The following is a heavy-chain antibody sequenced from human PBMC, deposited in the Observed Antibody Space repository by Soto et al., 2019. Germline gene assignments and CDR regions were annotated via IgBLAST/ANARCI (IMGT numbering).Heavy chain of an antibody. D-gene: IGHD3-10*01. CDR2: INHSGST. J-gene: IGHJ6*03. CDR1: GGSFSGYY. CDR3: ARGALFFGGWEAYYYFMDV. V-gene: IGHV4-34*01. Sequence: SETLSLTCAVYGGSFSGYYWSWIRQPPGKGLEWIGEINHSGSTNYNPSLKSRVTISVDTSKNQFSLKLSSVTAADTAVYYCARGALFFGGWEAYYYFMDVWGQGTTVTVSS.